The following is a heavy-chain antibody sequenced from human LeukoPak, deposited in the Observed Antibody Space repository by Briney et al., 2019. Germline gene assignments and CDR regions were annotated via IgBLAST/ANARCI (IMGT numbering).Heavy chain of an antibody. Sequence: PSETLSLTCAVYGGSFSGYYWSWIRQPPGKGLEWIGEINHSGSTNYNPSLKSRVTISVGTSKNQFSLKLSSVTAADTAVYYCARGGGGSSTSCYLDYWGQGTLVTVSS. D-gene: IGHD2-2*01. CDR2: INHSGST. CDR3: ARGGGGSSTSCYLDY. J-gene: IGHJ4*02. CDR1: GGSFSGYY. V-gene: IGHV4-34*01.